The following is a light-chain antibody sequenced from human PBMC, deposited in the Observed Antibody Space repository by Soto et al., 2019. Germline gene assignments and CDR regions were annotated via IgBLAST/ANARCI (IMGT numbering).Light chain of an antibody. CDR2: ASS. V-gene: IGKV1-39*01. Sequence: DIQMTQSPSSLSASVGDRVTITCRTSQTVSNNLNWYQRKPGKAPSLLIYASSTLQSGVPSRFIGSGSETEFTLTISSLQPEDFATYYCQQHNMTPFTFGPGTKVDI. CDR1: QTVSNN. J-gene: IGKJ3*01. CDR3: QQHNMTPFT.